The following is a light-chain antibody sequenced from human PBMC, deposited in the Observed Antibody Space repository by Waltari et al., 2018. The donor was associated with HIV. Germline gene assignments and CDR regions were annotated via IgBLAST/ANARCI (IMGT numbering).Light chain of an antibody. CDR2: ENN. J-gene: IGLJ3*02. CDR1: GSNIGHNY. V-gene: IGLV1-51*02. CDR3: GTWDTRLSAWV. Sequence: QSVLTQPPSVSAAPGQKVTISCSGSGSNIGHNYVSWYQQLPGTAPKVLMFENNKRHSGAPDRFSGSKSDTSATLAITGLQPGDEAYYYCGTWDTRLSAWVFGGGTKLSVL.